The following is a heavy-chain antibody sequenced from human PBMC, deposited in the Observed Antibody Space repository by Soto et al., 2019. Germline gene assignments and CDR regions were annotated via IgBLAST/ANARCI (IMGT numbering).Heavy chain of an antibody. D-gene: IGHD3-9*01. CDR1: GGSFSDKH. CDR3: ARGEPRPMDWLLIYEYFES. Sequence: SETLSLTCAVRGGSFSDKHWTWVRQAPGKGLEWIGEIDHTGRSDSNPSLRGRVTISLDSSKNQFSLRLLAVTAADTAVYFCARGEPRPMDWLLIYEYFESWGEGTLVTVAS. V-gene: IGHV4-34*01. CDR2: IDHTGRS. J-gene: IGHJ1*01.